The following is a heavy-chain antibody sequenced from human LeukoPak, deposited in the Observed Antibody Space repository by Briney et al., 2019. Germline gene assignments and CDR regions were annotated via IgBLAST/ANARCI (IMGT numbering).Heavy chain of an antibody. Sequence: GGSLKLSCEASGFNISGSAMHWVRQASGKGLEWVGHVRNRHSNCATAYAASVKGRFTISRDDSKNTAYLQMNSLKSEDTAVYYCTRNIDIVVVVVATPFSPWGQGILVTVSS. V-gene: IGHV3-73*01. CDR1: GFNISGSA. D-gene: IGHD2-15*01. J-gene: IGHJ5*02. CDR3: TRNIDIVVVVVATPFSP. CDR2: VRNRHSNCAT.